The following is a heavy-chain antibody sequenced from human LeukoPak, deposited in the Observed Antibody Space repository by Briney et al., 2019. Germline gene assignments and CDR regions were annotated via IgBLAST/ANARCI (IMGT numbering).Heavy chain of an antibody. D-gene: IGHD4-17*01. CDR2: IYYSGST. CDR1: GGSISSGGYY. J-gene: IGHJ4*02. Sequence: SETLSLTCTVSGGSISSGGYYWSWIRQHPGTGLEWIGYIYYSGSTYYNPSLKSRVTISVDTSKNQFSLKLSSVTAADTAVYYCARARESDYGDYYPTNWGQGTLVTVSS. CDR3: ARARESDYGDYYPTN. V-gene: IGHV4-31*03.